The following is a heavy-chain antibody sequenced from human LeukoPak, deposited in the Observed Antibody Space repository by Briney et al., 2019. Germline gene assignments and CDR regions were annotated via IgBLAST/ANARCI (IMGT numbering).Heavy chain of an antibody. CDR2: IWYDGSKK. CDR3: ARDLHSSGWHVGGAGY. J-gene: IGHJ4*02. D-gene: IGHD6-19*01. V-gene: IGHV3-33*01. Sequence: PGGSLRLSCAASGFTFSSYGMHWVRQAPGKGLEWVAIIWYDGSKKYYADSVKGRFTMSRDNSKNTLYLQLTSLRAEDTAVYYCARDLHSSGWHVGGAGYWGQGTLVTVSS. CDR1: GFTFSSYG.